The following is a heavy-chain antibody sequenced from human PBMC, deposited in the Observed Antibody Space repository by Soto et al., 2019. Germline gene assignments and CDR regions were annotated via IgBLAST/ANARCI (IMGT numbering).Heavy chain of an antibody. D-gene: IGHD1-26*01. CDR1: GFTVNSNY. CDR2: TNTGGTT. V-gene: IGHV3-53*02. J-gene: IGHJ6*02. CDR3: AKGDGLILAV. Sequence: EVQVLATGGGLIQPGGSPRLSCAASGFTVNSNYMSWVRQAPGEGLQWVSITNTGGTTYYADSVKGRFTVSRDNSKNTLYLQMNSLRAEDTAVYYCAKGDGLILAVWGQGTTVSVSS.